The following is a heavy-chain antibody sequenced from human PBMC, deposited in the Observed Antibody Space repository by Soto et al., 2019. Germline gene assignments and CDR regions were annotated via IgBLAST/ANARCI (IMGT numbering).Heavy chain of an antibody. CDR1: GYTFTGYY. D-gene: IGHD3-3*01. Sequence: ASVKVSCQASGYTFTGYYMHWVRQAPGQGLEWMGWINPNSGGTNYAQKFQGWVTMTRDTSISTAYMELSRLRSDDTAVYYCARGGGLWSGYYVDAFDIWGQGTMVTVSS. CDR3: ARGGGLWSGYYVDAFDI. V-gene: IGHV1-2*04. J-gene: IGHJ3*02. CDR2: INPNSGGT.